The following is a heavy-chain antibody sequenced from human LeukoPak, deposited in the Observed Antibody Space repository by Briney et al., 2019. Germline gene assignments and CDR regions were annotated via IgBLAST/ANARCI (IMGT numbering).Heavy chain of an antibody. J-gene: IGHJ4*02. V-gene: IGHV4-61*02. Sequence: PSETLSLTCTVSGDSISSGNYYWSWIRQPAGKGLEWIGRISSSVSTNYNPSLKSGVTISVDTSKNQFSLKLSSVTAADTAVYYCARGSSSWYYFDYWGQGTLVTASS. D-gene: IGHD6-13*01. CDR1: GDSISSGNYY. CDR3: ARGSSSWYYFDY. CDR2: ISSSVST.